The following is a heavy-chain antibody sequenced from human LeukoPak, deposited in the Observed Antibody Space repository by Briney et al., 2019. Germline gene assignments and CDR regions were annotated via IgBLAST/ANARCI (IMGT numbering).Heavy chain of an antibody. V-gene: IGHV4-39*01. CDR2: IYYSGST. CDR1: GGSISSSSYY. D-gene: IGHD3-3*01. CDR3: ARHVSGYYDLHFPGDY. J-gene: IGHJ4*02. Sequence: SETLSLTCTVSGGSISSSSYYWGWIRQPPWKGLEWVGSIYYSGSTYYNPSLKSRVTISVDTSKNQFSLKLSSVTAADTAVYYCARHVSGYYDLHFPGDYWGQGTLVTVSS.